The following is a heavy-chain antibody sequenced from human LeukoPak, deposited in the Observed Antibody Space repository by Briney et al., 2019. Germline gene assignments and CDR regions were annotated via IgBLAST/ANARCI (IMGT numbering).Heavy chain of an antibody. D-gene: IGHD3-22*01. CDR3: ARGSYYDSSGVDAFDI. V-gene: IGHV4-39*07. CDR1: GGSISSSSYY. CDR2: IYYSGST. Sequence: SETLSLTCTVSGGSISSSSYYWGWIRQPPGKGLEWIGSIYYSGSTYYNPSLKSPVTISVDTSKNQFSLKLSSAPAADTAVYYCARGSYYDSSGVDAFDIWGQGTMVTVSS. J-gene: IGHJ3*02.